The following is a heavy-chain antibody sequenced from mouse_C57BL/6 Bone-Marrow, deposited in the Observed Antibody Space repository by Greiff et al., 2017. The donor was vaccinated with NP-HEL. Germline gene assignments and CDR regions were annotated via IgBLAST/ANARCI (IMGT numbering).Heavy chain of an antibody. CDR1: GFTFSDYG. J-gene: IGHJ1*03. V-gene: IGHV5-17*01. CDR3: ARPHGYYCSFGYGD. CDR2: ISSGSSTI. D-gene: IGHD2-3*01. Sequence: EVKLMESGGGLVKPGGSLKLSCAASGFTFSDYGMHWVRQAPEKGLEWVAYISSGSSTIYYADTVKGRFTISRDTAKNTLFLQMTSLRSEDTAMYYGARPHGYYCSFGYGDRGTVITVT.